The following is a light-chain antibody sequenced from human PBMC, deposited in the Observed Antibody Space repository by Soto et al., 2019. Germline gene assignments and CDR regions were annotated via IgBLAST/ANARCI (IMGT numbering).Light chain of an antibody. CDR3: QQSYYNPT. CDR2: DAS. Sequence: DIQLTQSPSFLSASVGDRVTITCRASQSVSNYLHWYQQKPGKAPNLLIYDASTLQSGVPSRFSGSGSGTDFTLTISSLQREDFVTYYCQQSYYNPTFGQGTKVDIK. V-gene: IGKV1-39*01. J-gene: IGKJ1*01. CDR1: QSVSNY.